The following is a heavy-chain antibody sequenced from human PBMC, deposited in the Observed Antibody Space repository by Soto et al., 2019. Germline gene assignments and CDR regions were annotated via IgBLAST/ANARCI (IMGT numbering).Heavy chain of an antibody. J-gene: IGHJ6*02. CDR1: GFTFSSYG. V-gene: IGHV3-21*01. Sequence: GGSLRLSCAASGFTFSSYGMNWVRQAPGKGLEWVSSISSSSSYIYYADSVKGRFTISRDNAKNSLYLQMNSLRAEDTAVYYCARAHNGYCSSTSCYEYYYYYGMDVWGQGTMVTVSS. CDR2: ISSSSSYI. CDR3: ARAHNGYCSSTSCYEYYYYYGMDV. D-gene: IGHD2-2*03.